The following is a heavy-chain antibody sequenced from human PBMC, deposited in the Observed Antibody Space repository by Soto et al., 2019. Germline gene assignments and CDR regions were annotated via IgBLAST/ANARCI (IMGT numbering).Heavy chain of an antibody. CDR2: IDSGGST. J-gene: IGHJ4*02. V-gene: IGHV3-66*01. CDR3: ANLPRHDYGERYFDY. Sequence: GGSLRLSCAASGFSVSSSYMNWVRRAPGKGLEWVSVIDSGGSTDHADSVKGRFTISTDNSKNTVFLQMNSLRAEDTAVYYCANLPRHDYGERYFDYWGQGTLVTVSS. CDR1: GFSVSSSY. D-gene: IGHD4-17*01.